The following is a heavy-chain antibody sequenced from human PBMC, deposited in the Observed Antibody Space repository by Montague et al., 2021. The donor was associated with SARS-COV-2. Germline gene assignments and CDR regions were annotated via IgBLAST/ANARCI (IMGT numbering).Heavy chain of an antibody. D-gene: IGHD3-22*01. CDR3: ASARMTMIVVVDAFDI. J-gene: IGHJ3*02. V-gene: IGHV4-31*03. CDR2: IYYSGST. Sequence: TLSLTCTVSGGSISSGGYYWSWIRQHPGKGLEWIGYIYYSGSTYYNPSLKSRVTISVDTSKNQFSLKLSSVTAADTAVYYCASARMTMIVVVDAFDIWGQGTMVTVSS. CDR1: GGSISSGGYY.